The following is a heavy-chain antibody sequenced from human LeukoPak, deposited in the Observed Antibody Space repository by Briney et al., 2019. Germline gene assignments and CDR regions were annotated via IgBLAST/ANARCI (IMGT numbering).Heavy chain of an antibody. J-gene: IGHJ4*02. CDR1: GFTFSGAW. CDR2: IKSDGSA. V-gene: IGHV3-74*01. D-gene: IGHD3-22*01. Sequence: GGSLRLSCAASGFTFSGAWMHWVRQNPGKGLVWVSLIKSDGSAIYADSVKGRFTMSRDNAKSTVYLQMNSLRAEDTAVYYCARDYYYSVDYWGQGTLVTVSS. CDR3: ARDYYYSVDY.